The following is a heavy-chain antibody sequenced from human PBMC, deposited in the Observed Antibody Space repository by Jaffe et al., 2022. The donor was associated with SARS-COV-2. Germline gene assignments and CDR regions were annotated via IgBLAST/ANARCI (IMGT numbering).Heavy chain of an antibody. CDR3: ARDFLLGSY. Sequence: QVQLVESGGGVVQPGRSLRLSCAASGFTFSSYAMHWVRQAPGKGLEWVAVISYDGSNKYYADSVKGRFTISRDNSKNTLYLQMNSLRAEDTAVYYCARDFLLGSYWGQGTLVTVSS. CDR1: GFTFSSYA. J-gene: IGHJ4*02. CDR2: ISYDGSNK. V-gene: IGHV3-30-3*01. D-gene: IGHD1-26*01.